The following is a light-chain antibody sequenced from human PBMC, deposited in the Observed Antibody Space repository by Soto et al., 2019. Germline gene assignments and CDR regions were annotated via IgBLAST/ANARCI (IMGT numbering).Light chain of an antibody. V-gene: IGLV2-14*01. Sequence: QSLLTPPASVSGSPGQSITSSCTGTSSDIGAYDYVSWFQQHSARAPKLMISEVTDRPSGLSDRFSCSKSGNAASLTISGIQAEDGAYYFCFSVTTAHTHSFRTGTKVTVL. CDR2: EVT. CDR1: SSDIGAYDY. CDR3: FSVTTAHTHS. J-gene: IGLJ1*01.